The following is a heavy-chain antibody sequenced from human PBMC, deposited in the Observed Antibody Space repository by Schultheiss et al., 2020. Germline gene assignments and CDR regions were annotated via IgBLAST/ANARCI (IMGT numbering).Heavy chain of an antibody. D-gene: IGHD2-2*01. CDR3: AKPPVPAATVYYYGMDV. CDR2: IGTAGDT. Sequence: GGSLRLSCAASGFTFSSYDMHWVRQATGKGLEWVSAIGTAGDTYYPGSVKGRFTISRDNSKNTLYLQMNSLRAEDTAVYYCAKPPVPAATVYYYGMDVWGQGTTVTVSS. J-gene: IGHJ6*02. V-gene: IGHV3-13*01. CDR1: GFTFSSYD.